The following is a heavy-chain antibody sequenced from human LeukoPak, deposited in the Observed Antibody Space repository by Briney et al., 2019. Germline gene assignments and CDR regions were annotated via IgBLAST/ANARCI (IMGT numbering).Heavy chain of an antibody. D-gene: IGHD2-15*01. J-gene: IGHJ6*02. Sequence: GGSLRLSCAASGFTFSSYGMHWVRQAPGKGLEWVAVISYDGSNKYYADSVKGRFTISRDNSKNTLYLQMNSLRAEDTAVYYCASGIAAISIYYGMDVWGQGTTVTVSS. CDR3: ASGIAAISIYYGMDV. CDR2: ISYDGSNK. V-gene: IGHV3-30*03. CDR1: GFTFSSYG.